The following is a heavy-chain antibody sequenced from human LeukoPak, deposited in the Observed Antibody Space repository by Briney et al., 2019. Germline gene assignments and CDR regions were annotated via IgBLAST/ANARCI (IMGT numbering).Heavy chain of an antibody. Sequence: PSETLSLTCTVSGGSISSGDYYWSWIRQPPGKGLEWIGYIYDSGSTYYNPSLKSRVTISVDTSKNQFSLKLSSVTAADTAVYYCARENSNLNFDYWGQGTLVTVSS. D-gene: IGHD4-11*01. CDR3: ARENSNLNFDY. CDR2: IYDSGST. V-gene: IGHV4-30-4*01. CDR1: GGSISSGDYY. J-gene: IGHJ4*02.